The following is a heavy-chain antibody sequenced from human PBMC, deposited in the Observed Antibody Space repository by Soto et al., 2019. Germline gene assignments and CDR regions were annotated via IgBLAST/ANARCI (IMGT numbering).Heavy chain of an antibody. CDR3: AREIGSGYDYPRLDY. CDR2: IIPILGIA. J-gene: IGHJ4*02. Sequence: ASVKVSCKASGGTFSSYTISWVRQSPGQGLEWMGRIIPILGIANYAQKFQGRVTITADKSTSTAYMELSSLRSEDTAVYYCAREIGSGYDYPRLDYWGQGTLVTVSS. V-gene: IGHV1-69*04. CDR1: GGTFSSYT. D-gene: IGHD5-12*01.